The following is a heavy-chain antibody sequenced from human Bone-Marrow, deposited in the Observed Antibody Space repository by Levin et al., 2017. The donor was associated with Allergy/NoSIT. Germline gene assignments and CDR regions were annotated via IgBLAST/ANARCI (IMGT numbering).Heavy chain of an antibody. J-gene: IGHJ4*02. CDR3: ARALIVVVPATPCDY. D-gene: IGHD2-2*01. V-gene: IGHV1-18*01. CDR2: ISAYNGNT. Sequence: VASVKVSCKASGYTFTSYGISWVRQAPGQGLEWMGWISAYNGNTNYAQKLQGRVTMTTDTSTSTAYMELRSLRSDDTAVYYCARALIVVVPATPCDYWGQGTLVTVSS. CDR1: GYTFTSYG.